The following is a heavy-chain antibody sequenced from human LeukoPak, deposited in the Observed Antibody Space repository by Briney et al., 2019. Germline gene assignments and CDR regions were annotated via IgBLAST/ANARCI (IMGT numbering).Heavy chain of an antibody. CDR1: GYTFSSYY. V-gene: IGHV1-24*01. Sequence: ASVKVSCKASGYTFSSYYMHWVRQAPGKGLEWMGGFDPEDGETIYAQKFQGRVTMTEDTSTDTAYMELSSLRSGDTAVYYCATPYYYGSGSYYFDYWGQGTLVTVSS. CDR2: FDPEDGET. J-gene: IGHJ4*02. CDR3: ATPYYYGSGSYYFDY. D-gene: IGHD3-10*01.